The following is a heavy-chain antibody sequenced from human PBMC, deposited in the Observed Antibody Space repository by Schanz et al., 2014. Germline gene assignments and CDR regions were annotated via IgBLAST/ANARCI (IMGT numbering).Heavy chain of an antibody. CDR2: INGYNAHT. Sequence: QVQLVQSGAEVKKPGASVKVSCKASGYTFTSSGFSWVRQAPGQGLEWMGWINGYNAHTNYAQKFQGRVTMTTDTSTSTAYMELRSLRSDDTAVYYCARGGYSSGWYDRDIAHFDYWGQGTLVAVSS. V-gene: IGHV1-18*01. J-gene: IGHJ4*02. CDR1: GYTFTSSG. D-gene: IGHD6-19*01. CDR3: ARGGYSSGWYDRDIAHFDY.